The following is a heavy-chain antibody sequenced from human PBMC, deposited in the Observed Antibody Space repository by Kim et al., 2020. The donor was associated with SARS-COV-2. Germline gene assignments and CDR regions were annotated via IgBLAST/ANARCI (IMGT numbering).Heavy chain of an antibody. CDR3: ARSGNFRVDY. J-gene: IGHJ4*02. CDR1: GFTFSSYS. CDR2: ISSSSTI. Sequence: GGSLRLSCAASGFTFSSYSMNWVRQAPGKGLEWVSYISSSSTIYYADSVKGRFTISRDNAKNSVYLQMNSLRDEDTAVHYCARSGNFRVDYWGQGTLVTV. V-gene: IGHV3-48*02.